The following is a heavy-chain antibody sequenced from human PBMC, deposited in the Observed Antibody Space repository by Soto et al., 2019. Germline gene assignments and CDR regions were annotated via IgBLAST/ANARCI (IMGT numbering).Heavy chain of an antibody. CDR2: IWYDGSNK. CDR1: GFTFSSYG. D-gene: IGHD2-2*01. J-gene: IGHJ4*02. Sequence: GGSLRLSCAASGFTFSSYGMHWVRQAPGKGLEWVAVIWYDGSNKYYADSVKGRFTISRDNSKNTLYLQMNSLRAEDTAVYYCARDYLEVPADYWGQGTLVTVSS. V-gene: IGHV3-33*08. CDR3: ARDYLEVPADY.